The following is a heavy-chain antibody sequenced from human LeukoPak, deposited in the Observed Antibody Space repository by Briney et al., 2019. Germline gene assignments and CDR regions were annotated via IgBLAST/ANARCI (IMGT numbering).Heavy chain of an antibody. Sequence: GGSLRLSCAASGFTFRSYAMSWVRQAPGKGLEWVSSLSSSGVDTYYADSVRGRFTISRDNSKNTLYLQMNSLRAEDTAVYYCARPPTVTTWYYFDYWGQGTLVTVSS. CDR2: LSSSGVDT. CDR1: GFTFRSYA. D-gene: IGHD4-11*01. V-gene: IGHV3-23*01. J-gene: IGHJ4*02. CDR3: ARPPTVTTWYYFDY.